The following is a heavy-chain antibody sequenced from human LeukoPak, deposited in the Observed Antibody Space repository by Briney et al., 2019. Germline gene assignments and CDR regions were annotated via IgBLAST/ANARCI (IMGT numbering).Heavy chain of an antibody. Sequence: GGSLRLSCAASGFTFSSFAMSWVRQAPGKGLEWVSSFSGGSGNTYYADSVKGRFTISRDNSQNTAYLQMSSLRAEDTAVYYCAKDRYSYGSSPVDFWGQGTLVTVAA. V-gene: IGHV3-23*01. J-gene: IGHJ4*02. CDR2: FSGGSGNT. CDR3: AKDRYSYGSSPVDF. CDR1: GFTFSSFA. D-gene: IGHD5-18*01.